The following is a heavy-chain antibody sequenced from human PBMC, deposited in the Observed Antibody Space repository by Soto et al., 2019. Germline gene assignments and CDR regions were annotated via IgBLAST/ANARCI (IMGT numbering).Heavy chain of an antibody. J-gene: IGHJ4*02. CDR3: AKVSRKGSAIDFDY. Sequence: QVQLVQSGAELKKPGASVKVSCKASGYTFSNYDMNWVRQATLQGPEWIGWVNPNNGDTGYGQKFQGRVTLTTDISTTTAYLELTSLRSEDTAIYYCAKVSRKGSAIDFDYLGQGTLITVSS. V-gene: IGHV1-8*01. CDR2: VNPNNGDT. CDR1: GYTFSNYD. D-gene: IGHD3-10*01.